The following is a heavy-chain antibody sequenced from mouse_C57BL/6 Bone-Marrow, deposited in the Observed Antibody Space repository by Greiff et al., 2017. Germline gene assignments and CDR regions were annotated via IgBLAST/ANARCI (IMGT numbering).Heavy chain of an antibody. V-gene: IGHV1-20*01. J-gene: IGHJ3*01. D-gene: IGHD2-14*01. Sequence: EVKLMASGPELVKPGDSVKISCKASGYSFTGYFMNWVMQTHGKSLEWIGRINPYNGDTFYNQKFKGKATLTVEKSSSTAHMELRSLTSEDSAVYYCARGVLWGQGTLVTVSA. CDR1: GYSFTGYF. CDR2: INPYNGDT. CDR3: ARGVL.